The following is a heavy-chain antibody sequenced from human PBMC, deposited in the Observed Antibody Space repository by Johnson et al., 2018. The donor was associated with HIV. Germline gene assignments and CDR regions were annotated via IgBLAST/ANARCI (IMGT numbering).Heavy chain of an antibody. CDR2: ISWNSGTI. CDR1: GFTFDDYA. CDR3: AKDLPPWFDAFDI. D-gene: IGHD3-9*01. V-gene: IGHV3-9*01. Sequence: EVQLVESGGGLVQPGRSLRLSCAASGFTFDDYAMHWVRQAPGKGLEWVSGISWNSGTIGYADSVKGRFTISRDNAKNSLYLQMNSLRAEDTALYYCAKDLPPWFDAFDIWGQGTMVTVSS. J-gene: IGHJ3*02.